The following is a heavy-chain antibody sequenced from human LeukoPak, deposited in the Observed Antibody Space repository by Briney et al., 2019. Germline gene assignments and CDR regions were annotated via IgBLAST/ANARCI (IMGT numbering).Heavy chain of an antibody. J-gene: IGHJ4*02. D-gene: IGHD3-22*01. V-gene: IGHV4-34*01. CDR1: GGSLSGYY. Sequence: SETLSLTCAVSGGSLSGYYWTWIRQPPGKGLEWSGEINHSGSTNYNPSLKSRVTISVDTSKNQFSLKLSSVTAADTAVYYCAREAHYYDSSGYYYASFDYWGQGTLVTVSS. CDR3: AREAHYYDSSGYYYASFDY. CDR2: INHSGST.